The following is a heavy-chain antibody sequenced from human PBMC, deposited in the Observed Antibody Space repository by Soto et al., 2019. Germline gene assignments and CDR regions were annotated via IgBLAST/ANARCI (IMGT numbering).Heavy chain of an antibody. CDR1: GFMFSAYW. D-gene: IGHD2-21*01. CDR3: VREDWHRFAH. CDR2: ISGGASDK. V-gene: IGHV3-7*01. Sequence: EVQLVESGGGLVQPGGSLRLSCEASGFMFSAYWMSWVRQDPRKGLEWVATISGGASDKFYVDSVKGRFTISRDDAKNSLYLQMNSLRDEDTAVYYCVREDWHRFAHWSQGTLVTVSS. J-gene: IGHJ4*02.